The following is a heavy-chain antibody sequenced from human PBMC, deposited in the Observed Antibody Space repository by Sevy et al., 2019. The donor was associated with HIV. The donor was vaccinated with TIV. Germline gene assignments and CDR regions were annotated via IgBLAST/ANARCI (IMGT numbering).Heavy chain of an antibody. CDR2: IYYGGNT. Sequence: SETLSLPCTVSGGSISSSNYYWGWIRQPPGKGLDWIGSIYYGGNTYYNPSLKSRVSISVDTSNNQFSLNLRSVTAADTAVYFCVQARYNYFDPWGQGTLVTVSS. V-gene: IGHV4-39*01. CDR3: VQARYNYFDP. J-gene: IGHJ5*02. CDR1: GGSISSSNYY.